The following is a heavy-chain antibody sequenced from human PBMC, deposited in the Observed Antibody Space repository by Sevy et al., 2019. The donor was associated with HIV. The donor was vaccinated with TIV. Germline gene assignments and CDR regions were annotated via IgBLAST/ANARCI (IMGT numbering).Heavy chain of an antibody. J-gene: IGHJ5*02. D-gene: IGHD3-9*01. V-gene: IGHV4-61*02. CDR3: ARASVYYDILTGYQRNWFDP. Sequence: SETLSLTCTVSGGSISSGSYYWSWIRQPAGKGLEWIGRIYTSGSTNYNPSLKSRVTISVDTSKNQFSLKLSSVTAADTAVYYCARASVYYDILTGYQRNWFDPWGQGTLVTVSS. CDR2: IYTSGST. CDR1: GGSISSGSYY.